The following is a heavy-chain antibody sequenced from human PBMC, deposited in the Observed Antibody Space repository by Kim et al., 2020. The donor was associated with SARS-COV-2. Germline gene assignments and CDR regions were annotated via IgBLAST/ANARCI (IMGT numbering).Heavy chain of an antibody. CDR1: GFTFSSYA. CDR2: IYSGGSST. V-gene: IGHV3-23*03. CDR3: AKVGWDYINWFDP. D-gene: IGHD1-26*01. J-gene: IGHJ5*02. Sequence: GGSLRLSCAASGFTFSSYAMSWVRQAPGKGLEWVSVIYSGGSSTYYADSVKGRFTISRDNSKNTLYLQMNSLRAEDTAVYYCAKVGWDYINWFDPWGQGTLVTVSS.